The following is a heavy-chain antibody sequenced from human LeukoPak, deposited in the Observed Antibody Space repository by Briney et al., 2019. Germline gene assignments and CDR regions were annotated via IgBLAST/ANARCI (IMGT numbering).Heavy chain of an antibody. CDR1: GLTFSSYG. CDR3: ARKSGGLYPFDY. V-gene: IGHV3-23*01. CDR2: ISGGSSNT. Sequence: GGSLRLSCAASGLTFSSYGMSWVRQAPGKGLEWVSSISGGSSNTYYADSVRGRFTISRDKAKNTLCLRMNSQRGEDTAIYYCARKSGGLYPFDYGGQGTLISVSS. J-gene: IGHJ4*02. D-gene: IGHD6-19*01.